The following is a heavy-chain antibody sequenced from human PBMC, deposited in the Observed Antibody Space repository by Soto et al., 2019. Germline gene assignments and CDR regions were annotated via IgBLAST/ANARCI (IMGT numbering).Heavy chain of an antibody. D-gene: IGHD5-12*01. CDR3: VRGYSDYTDYFDY. Sequence: EVQLVESGGGLVQPGGSLRLSCTTSGFSFSSFWMIWVRQAPGQGLEWVAIIKQDGSEKHYVDSVKGRFTVSRDNAEKSLYLQMDSLRPDDTAVYYCVRGYSDYTDYFDYWGQGALVTGSS. CDR2: IKQDGSEK. V-gene: IGHV3-7*03. CDR1: GFSFSSFW. J-gene: IGHJ4*02.